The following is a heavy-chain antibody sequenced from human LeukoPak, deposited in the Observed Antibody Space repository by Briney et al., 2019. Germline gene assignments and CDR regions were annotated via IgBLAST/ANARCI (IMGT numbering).Heavy chain of an antibody. CDR3: ARDPTTVAGTAWNWFDP. Sequence: ASVKVSCKASGYALTSYGISWVRQAPGQGLEWMGWISAYNGNTNYARKLQGRVTMTTDTSTSTAYMELRSLRSDDAAAYYCARDPTTVAGTAWNWFDPWGQGTLVTVSS. D-gene: IGHD6-19*01. CDR1: GYALTSYG. CDR2: ISAYNGNT. V-gene: IGHV1-18*01. J-gene: IGHJ5*02.